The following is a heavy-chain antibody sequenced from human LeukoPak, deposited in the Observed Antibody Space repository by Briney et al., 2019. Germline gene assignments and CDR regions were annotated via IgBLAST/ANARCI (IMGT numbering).Heavy chain of an antibody. CDR2: ISGSGGST. V-gene: IGHV3-23*01. Sequence: PGGSLRLSCAASGFTFSSYAMSWVRQAPGKGLEWVSAISGSGGSTYYADSVKGQFTISRDNSKNTLYLQMNSLRAEDTAVYYCAKINLYYDYVWGSYRPAYFDYWGQGTLVTVSS. CDR1: GFTFSSYA. CDR3: AKINLYYDYVWGSYRPAYFDY. D-gene: IGHD3-16*02. J-gene: IGHJ4*02.